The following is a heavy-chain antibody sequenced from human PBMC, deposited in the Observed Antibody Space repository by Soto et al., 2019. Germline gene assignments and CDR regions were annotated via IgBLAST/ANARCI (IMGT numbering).Heavy chain of an antibody. CDR2: INPNSGDT. CDR1: GHTFTAHY. D-gene: IGHD1-26*01. J-gene: IGHJ6*02. Sequence: GASVEVSCKASGHTFTAHYVHWVRQVPGQGLEWMGWINPNSGDTKFAQKFQGRVTMTSDTPTSTAYMELRRLRSDDTAVYYCASESDTLMVAWEDGMDVWGQGTTVTVSS. CDR3: ASESDTLMVAWEDGMDV. V-gene: IGHV1-2*02.